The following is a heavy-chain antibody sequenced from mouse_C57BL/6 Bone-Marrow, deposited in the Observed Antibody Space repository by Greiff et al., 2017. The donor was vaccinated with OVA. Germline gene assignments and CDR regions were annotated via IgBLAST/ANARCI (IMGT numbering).Heavy chain of an antibody. CDR3: ATGNWGFSAWFAY. J-gene: IGHJ3*01. CDR1: GFTFSDYY. CDR2: ISSGSSTI. Sequence: EVMLVESGGGLVQPGGSLKLSCAASGFTFSDYYMYWVRQTPEKRLEWVAYISSGSSTIYYADTVKCRFTISRDNAKNTLFLQMTSLRSEDTAMYDCATGNWGFSAWFAYWGQGTLVTVSA. V-gene: IGHV5-17*01. D-gene: IGHD4-1*01.